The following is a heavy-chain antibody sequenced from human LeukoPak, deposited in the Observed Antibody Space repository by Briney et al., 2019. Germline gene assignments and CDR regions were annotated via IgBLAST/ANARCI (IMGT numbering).Heavy chain of an antibody. V-gene: IGHV4-59*01. D-gene: IGHD6-19*01. J-gene: IGHJ6*02. Sequence: KPSETLSLTCTVSGGSISSYYWSWIRQPPGKGLEWIGYIYYSGSTNYNPSLKSRVTISVDTSKNQFSLKLSSVTAADTAVYYCARGPIAVAGYYYGMDVWGQGTTVTVSS. CDR2: IYYSGST. CDR1: GGSISSYY. CDR3: ARGPIAVAGYYYGMDV.